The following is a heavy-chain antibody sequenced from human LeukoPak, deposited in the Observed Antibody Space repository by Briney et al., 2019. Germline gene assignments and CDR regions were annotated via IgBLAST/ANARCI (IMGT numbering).Heavy chain of an antibody. CDR2: INPNSGGT. J-gene: IGHJ6*02. D-gene: IGHD2-15*01. V-gene: IGHV1-2*02. Sequence: GASVKVSCKASGYTFTGYYMHWVRQAPGQGLEWMGWINPNSGGTNYAQKFQGRVTMTRDTSIRAAYMELRSLKSDDTAVYYCARIRYEPYYYYGVDVWGQGTTVTVSS. CDR3: ARIRYEPYYYYGVDV. CDR1: GYTFTGYY.